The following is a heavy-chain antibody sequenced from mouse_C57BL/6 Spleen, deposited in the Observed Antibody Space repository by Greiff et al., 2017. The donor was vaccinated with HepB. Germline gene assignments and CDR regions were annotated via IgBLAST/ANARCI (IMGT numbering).Heavy chain of an antibody. D-gene: IGHD1-1*01. CDR2: IDPSDSYT. V-gene: IGHV1-69*01. CDR1: GYTFTSYW. J-gene: IGHJ2*01. CDR3: ARGWGSSYDY. Sequence: VKLQQPGAELVMPGASVKLSCKASGYTFTSYWMHWVKQRPGQGLEWIGEIDPSDSYTNYNQKFKGKSTLTVDKSSSTAYMQLSSLTSEDSAVYYCARGWGSSYDYWGQGTTLTVSS.